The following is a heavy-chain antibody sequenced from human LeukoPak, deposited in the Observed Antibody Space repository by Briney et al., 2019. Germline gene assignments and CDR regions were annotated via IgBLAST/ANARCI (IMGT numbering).Heavy chain of an antibody. Sequence: ASVKVSCKVSGYTLTELSMHWVRQAPGKGLEWMGGFDPEDGETIYAQKFQGRVTMTEDTSTDTAYMELSSLRSEDTAVYYCARATEDIVVVPAAMRLGSSYYYMDVWGKGTTVTVSS. J-gene: IGHJ6*03. D-gene: IGHD2-2*01. V-gene: IGHV1-24*01. CDR3: ARATEDIVVVPAAMRLGSSYYYMDV. CDR2: FDPEDGET. CDR1: GYTLTELS.